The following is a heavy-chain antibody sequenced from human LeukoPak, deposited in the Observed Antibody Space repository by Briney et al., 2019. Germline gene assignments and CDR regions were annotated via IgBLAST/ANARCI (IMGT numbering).Heavy chain of an antibody. D-gene: IGHD6-19*01. CDR1: GFTFSSYS. CDR3: ATAIAVVYFDY. Sequence: GGSLRLSCAASGFTFSSYSMNWVRQAPGKGLEWVSYISSSSSTIYYADSVKGRFTISRDNAKNSLYLQMNSLRAEDTAVYYCATAIAVVYFDYWGQGTLVTVSS. J-gene: IGHJ4*02. CDR2: ISSSSSTI. V-gene: IGHV3-48*01.